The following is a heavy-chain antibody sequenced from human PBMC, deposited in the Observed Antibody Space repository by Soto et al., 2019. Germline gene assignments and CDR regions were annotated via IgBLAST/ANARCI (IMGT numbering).Heavy chain of an antibody. CDR1: GGSINSYY. V-gene: IGHV4-59*12. Sequence: SETLSLTCTVSGGSINSYYWSWIRQPPGKGLEWIWYIYYSGSTNYNPSLKSRVTISVDTSKNHFSLKLTSVTAADTAVYYCARSEATVLDYWGQGTLVTVSS. D-gene: IGHD4-17*01. CDR2: IYYSGST. CDR3: ARSEATVLDY. J-gene: IGHJ4*02.